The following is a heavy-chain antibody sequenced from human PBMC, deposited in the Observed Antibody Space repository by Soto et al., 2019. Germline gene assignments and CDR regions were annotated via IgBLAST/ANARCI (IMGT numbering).Heavy chain of an antibody. D-gene: IGHD3-16*02. CDR2: IYYSGST. CDR1: GGSISSYY. J-gene: IGHJ3*02. V-gene: IGHV4-59*01. Sequence: SETLSLTCTVSGGSISSYYWSWIRQPPGKGLEWIGYIYYSGSTNYNPSLKSRVTISVDTSKNQFSLKLSSVTAADTAVYYCARVMITFGGVIVFAFDIWGQGTMVTVSS. CDR3: ARVMITFGGVIVFAFDI.